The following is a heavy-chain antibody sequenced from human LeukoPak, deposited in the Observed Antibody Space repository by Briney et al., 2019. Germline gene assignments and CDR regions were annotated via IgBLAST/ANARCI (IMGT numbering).Heavy chain of an antibody. D-gene: IGHD3-10*01. J-gene: IGHJ6*02. CDR2: ISGNGGST. V-gene: IGHV3-23*01. CDR3: AKVSVSRVSYYGSGSYFFYYYGMDV. CDR1: GFTFSSYA. Sequence: GGSLRLSCAASGFTFSSYAMSWVRQAPGKGLEWVSAISGNGGSTYYADSVKGRFTISRDNSKNTLYLQMNSLRAEDTAVYYCAKVSVSRVSYYGSGSYFFYYYGMDVWGQGTTVTVSS.